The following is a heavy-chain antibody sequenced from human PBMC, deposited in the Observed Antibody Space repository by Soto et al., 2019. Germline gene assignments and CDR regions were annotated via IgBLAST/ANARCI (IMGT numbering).Heavy chain of an antibody. CDR3: ARESGGYDSSTRYGLDV. CDR1: GGSISSVGHY. J-gene: IGHJ6*02. Sequence: SETLSLTCSVSGGSISSVGHYWTWVRQQPGKGLEWIGYIYYSGSTDYNPSLKSRVTISVDRSKNQFSLNLSSVTAADTAIYYCARESGGYDSSTRYGLDVWGQGTTVTVSS. CDR2: IYYSGST. V-gene: IGHV4-31*03. D-gene: IGHD6-25*01.